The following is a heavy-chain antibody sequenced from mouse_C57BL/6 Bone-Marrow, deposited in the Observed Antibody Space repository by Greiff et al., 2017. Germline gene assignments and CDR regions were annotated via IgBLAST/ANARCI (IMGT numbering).Heavy chain of an antibody. CDR3: ARGRSSPYFDY. V-gene: IGHV1-26*01. D-gene: IGHD1-1*01. CDR2: INPNNGGT. Sequence: EVQLQQSGPELVKPGASVKISCKASGYTFTDYYMNWVKQSHGKSLEWIGDINPNNGGTSYNQKFKGKATLTVDKSSSTAYMELRSLTSEDSAVYYCARGRSSPYFDYWGQGTTLTVSS. CDR1: GYTFTDYY. J-gene: IGHJ2*01.